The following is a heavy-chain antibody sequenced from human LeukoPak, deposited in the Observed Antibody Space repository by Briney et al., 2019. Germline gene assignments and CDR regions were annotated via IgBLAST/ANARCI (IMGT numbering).Heavy chain of an antibody. D-gene: IGHD4-17*01. Sequence: GGSLRLSCAASGFTFSNYNMNWVRQTPGKGLEWVSSITRDSIYTFYADSVKGRFTISRDNAKNSLSLQMNSLSAEDTAVYYCARDPYNGYYGDDYYYYMDVWGKGTTVTISS. CDR2: ITRDSIYT. CDR3: ARDPYNGYYGDDYYYYMDV. J-gene: IGHJ6*03. CDR1: GFTFSNYN. V-gene: IGHV3-21*01.